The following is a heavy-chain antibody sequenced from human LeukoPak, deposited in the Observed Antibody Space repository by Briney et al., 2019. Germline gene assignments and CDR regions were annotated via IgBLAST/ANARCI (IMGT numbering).Heavy chain of an antibody. CDR1: GYSFTSYW. J-gene: IGHJ4*02. Sequence: GESLKISCKGSGYSFTSYWIGWVRQMPGKGLEWMGIIYPGDSDTRYSPSFQGQVTISADKSISTAYLQWSSLKASDTAMYYCARRGEYYDFWSGYYKDGFDYWGQGALVTVSS. D-gene: IGHD3-3*01. CDR2: IYPGDSDT. V-gene: IGHV5-51*01. CDR3: ARRGEYYDFWSGYYKDGFDY.